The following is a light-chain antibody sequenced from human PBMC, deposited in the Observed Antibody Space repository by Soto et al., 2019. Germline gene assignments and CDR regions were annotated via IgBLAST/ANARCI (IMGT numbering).Light chain of an antibody. Sequence: DIVMTQSPDSLAVSLGERATINCKSSQSVLYSSNNKNYLAWYQQKPGQPPKLLIYWASTRQSGVPELFSGSGSGTDFTLTISSLQAEDVAVYYCPQYYSTPYTFGQGTKLEIK. J-gene: IGKJ2*01. CDR1: QSVLYSSNNKNY. CDR3: PQYYSTPYT. CDR2: WAS. V-gene: IGKV4-1*01.